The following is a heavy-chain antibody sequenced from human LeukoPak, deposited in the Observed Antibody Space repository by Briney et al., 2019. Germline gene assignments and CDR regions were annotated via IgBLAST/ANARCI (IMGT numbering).Heavy chain of an antibody. V-gene: IGHV3-23*01. Sequence: PGGSLRLSCAASGLTFSSYAMNWVRQARGKGLEWVSSISGSSSDIYYADSVKGRFTISRDNSKNTLYLQMNSLRAEDTAVDYCANDQRELLWFGELSHFDYWGQGTLVTVSS. D-gene: IGHD3-10*01. CDR3: ANDQRELLWFGELSHFDY. J-gene: IGHJ4*02. CDR1: GLTFSSYA. CDR2: ISGSSSDI.